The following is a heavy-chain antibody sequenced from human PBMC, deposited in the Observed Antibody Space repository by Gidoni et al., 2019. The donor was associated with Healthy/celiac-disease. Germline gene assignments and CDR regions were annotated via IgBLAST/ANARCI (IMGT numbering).Heavy chain of an antibody. J-gene: IGHJ3*02. Sequence: QVTLRESGPALVKPTQTVTLTCSVSGISLSTSGMCGSCIRQPPGKGLEWLARIDADDDKSYSTSLKTRLTISKDTSKTQVVLTMTNMDPVDTATYYFARISQVVVATTAFDIWGQGTMVTVSS. CDR3: ARISQVVVATTAFDI. CDR1: GISLSTSGMC. V-gene: IGHV2-70*15. CDR2: IDADDDK. D-gene: IGHD2-15*01.